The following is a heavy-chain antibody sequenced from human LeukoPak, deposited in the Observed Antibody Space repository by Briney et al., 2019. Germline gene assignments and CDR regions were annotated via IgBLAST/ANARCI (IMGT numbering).Heavy chain of an antibody. D-gene: IGHD1-7*01. Sequence: SETLSLTCAVYGGSFSHYYWSWIRQSPGMVQEWNGEINDSGTINYNPSLMSRVTISLDKSKTQFSLRLSSATAADTAVYYCARRWNYGRNYYIDVWGKGATVSVSS. CDR3: ARRWNYGRNYYIDV. V-gene: IGHV4-34*01. J-gene: IGHJ6*03. CDR1: GGSFSHYY. CDR2: INDSGTI.